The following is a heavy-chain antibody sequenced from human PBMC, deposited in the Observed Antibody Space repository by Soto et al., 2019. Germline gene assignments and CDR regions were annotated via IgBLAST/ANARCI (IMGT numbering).Heavy chain of an antibody. CDR1: GFTFSNYA. CDR3: AKVPVGATGRFDH. Sequence: EVQLLESGGGLVQPGGSLRLSCAGSGFTFSNYAMSWVRQAPGKGLAWVSAISGSGGSTYYADSVKGRFTISRDNSKNTLYLQMNSLRAEDTALYYCAKVPVGATGRFDHWGQGTLVTVSS. D-gene: IGHD1-26*01. J-gene: IGHJ4*02. CDR2: ISGSGGST. V-gene: IGHV3-23*01.